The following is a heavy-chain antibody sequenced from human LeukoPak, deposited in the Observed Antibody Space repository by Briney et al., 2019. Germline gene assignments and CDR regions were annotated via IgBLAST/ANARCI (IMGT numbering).Heavy chain of an antibody. V-gene: IGHV3-7*01. J-gene: IGHJ5*02. CDR2: IKQDGSEK. CDR1: GFTFSSYW. Sequence: GGSLRLSCAASGFTFSSYWMSWVRQAPGKGLEWVANIKQDGSEKHYVDSVKGRFTISRDNAKNSLYLQMNSLRAEDTAVYYCARDLVVDTAPFDPWGQGTLVTVSS. D-gene: IGHD5-18*01. CDR3: ARDLVVDTAPFDP.